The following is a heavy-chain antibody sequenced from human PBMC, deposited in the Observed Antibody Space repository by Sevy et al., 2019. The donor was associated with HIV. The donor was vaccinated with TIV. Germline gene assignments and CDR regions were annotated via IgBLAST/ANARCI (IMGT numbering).Heavy chain of an antibody. CDR1: GGSISSSNW. D-gene: IGHD4-17*01. V-gene: IGHV4-4*02. J-gene: IGHJ6*02. CDR3: ASVLGGDYVPYRNYYYYGMDV. Sequence: SETLSLTCAVSGGSISSSNWWSWVRQPPGKGLEWIGEIYHSGSTNYNPSLKSRVTISVDKSKNQFSLKLSSVTAADTAVYYCASVLGGDYVPYRNYYYYGMDVWGQGTTVTVSS. CDR2: IYHSGST.